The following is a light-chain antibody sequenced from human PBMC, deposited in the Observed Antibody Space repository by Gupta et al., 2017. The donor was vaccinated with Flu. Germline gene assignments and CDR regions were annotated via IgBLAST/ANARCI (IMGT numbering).Light chain of an antibody. CDR1: QDIKNY. CDR2: DAS. CDR3: QQYDKLPRT. J-gene: IGKJ4*01. V-gene: IGKV1-33*01. Sequence: DIQXTQXXXSLSAXXGDRVTITCQATQDIKNYLNWYQQKPGKAPKLLIYDASNLETGVPSRFSGSGSGTDFTFTISSLQPEDIATYYCQQYDKLPRTFGGGTGVEIK.